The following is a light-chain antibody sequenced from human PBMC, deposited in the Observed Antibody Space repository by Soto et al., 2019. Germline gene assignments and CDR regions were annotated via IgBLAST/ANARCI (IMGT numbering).Light chain of an antibody. J-gene: IGLJ1*01. CDR1: GSDVGHYNY. V-gene: IGLV2-11*01. CDR2: DVS. Sequence: QSVLTQPRSVSGSPRQSVTISCTGTGSDVGHYNYVSWYQQNPGKAPKLMIHDVSKRPSGVPDRFSGSKSGYTASLTISGLQAEDEADYYCSSYAGSYGYVFGTGTKLT. CDR3: SSYAGSYGYV.